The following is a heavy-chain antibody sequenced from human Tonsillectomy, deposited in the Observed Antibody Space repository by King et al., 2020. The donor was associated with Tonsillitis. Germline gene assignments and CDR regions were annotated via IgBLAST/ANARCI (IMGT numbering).Heavy chain of an antibody. J-gene: IGHJ5*02. D-gene: IGHD3-22*01. V-gene: IGHV1-46*01. CDR2: INPSGSST. Sequence: VQLVESGAEVKKPGASVKVSCKASGYTFTSYYMHWVRQAPGQGLEWMGIINPSGSSTSYAQKFQGRVTMTRDTSTSTVYMELSSLRSEDTAVYYCAREGVTMIVVDALGRWFDPWGQGTLVTVSS. CDR1: GYTFTSYY. CDR3: AREGVTMIVVDALGRWFDP.